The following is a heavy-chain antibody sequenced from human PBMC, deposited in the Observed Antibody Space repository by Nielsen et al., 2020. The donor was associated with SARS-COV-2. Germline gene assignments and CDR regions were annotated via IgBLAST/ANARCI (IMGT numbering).Heavy chain of an antibody. Sequence: ASVKVSCKASGYTFTSYAMNWVRQAPGQGPEWMGLINPTNGGTTYAQKFLGRVTMTRDTSTSTVYMELSSLRSDDTAVYYCARDSSGTYRRVDYWGQGTLVTVSS. CDR1: GYTFTSYA. J-gene: IGHJ4*02. CDR2: INPTNGGT. CDR3: ARDSSGTYRRVDY. D-gene: IGHD3-22*01. V-gene: IGHV1-46*01.